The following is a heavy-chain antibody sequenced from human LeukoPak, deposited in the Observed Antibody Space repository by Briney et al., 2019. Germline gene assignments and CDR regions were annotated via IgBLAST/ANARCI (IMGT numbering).Heavy chain of an antibody. CDR1: GFTFTTYS. J-gene: IGHJ4*02. CDR2: ISSGSSAI. Sequence: GGSLRLSCEASGFTFTTYSMTWVRQAPGKGLEWASIISSGSSAIFSADALKGRFTTSRDDAKNLLYLDMNSLRAEDTAVYYCARGHTAVTRHFDFWGQGTLVTVSS. CDR3: ARGHTAVTRHFDF. D-gene: IGHD4-17*01. V-gene: IGHV3-21*01.